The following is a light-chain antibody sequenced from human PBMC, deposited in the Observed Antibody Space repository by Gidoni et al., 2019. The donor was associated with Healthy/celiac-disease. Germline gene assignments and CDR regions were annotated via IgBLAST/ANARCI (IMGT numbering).Light chain of an antibody. CDR2: AAS. V-gene: IGKV1-12*01. J-gene: IGKJ4*01. CDR1: QGIRSW. Sequence: DIQMPQSPSSVSASVGDRVTITCRASQGIRSWLAWCQQRPGKAPTLLIYAASSLQSGVPSRFSGSRSGTDFTLTISSLQPEDFATYYCQQANSFLTFGGGTKGRSN. CDR3: QQANSFLT.